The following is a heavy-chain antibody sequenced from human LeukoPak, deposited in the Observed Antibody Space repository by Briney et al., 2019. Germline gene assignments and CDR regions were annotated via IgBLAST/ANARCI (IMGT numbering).Heavy chain of an antibody. J-gene: IGHJ6*02. D-gene: IGHD6-19*01. CDR3: ARDRFVSSGWYYFYYYGMDV. Sequence: GSLRLSCAASGFTFSSYWMSWVRQAPGKGLEWVANIKQDGGEKYYVDSVKGRFTISRDNVKNSLYLQMNSLRAEDTAVYYCARDRFVSSGWYYFYYYGMDVWGQGTTVTVSS. CDR2: IKQDGGEK. V-gene: IGHV3-7*01. CDR1: GFTFSSYW.